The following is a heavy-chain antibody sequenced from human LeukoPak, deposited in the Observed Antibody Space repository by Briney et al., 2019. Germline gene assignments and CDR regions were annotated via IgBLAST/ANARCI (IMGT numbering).Heavy chain of an antibody. J-gene: IGHJ4*01. Sequence: GASVKVSCKASGYTFTSYDINWVRQAPEQGLEWMGRIIPVLEMATYAQKYGGRVKITADKSATTIYLFLSSLTSDDTAVYYCARGRNYFDYWGQGSLVTVSS. CDR3: ARGRNYFDY. CDR2: IIPVLEMA. V-gene: IGHV1-69*04. CDR1: GYTFTSYD.